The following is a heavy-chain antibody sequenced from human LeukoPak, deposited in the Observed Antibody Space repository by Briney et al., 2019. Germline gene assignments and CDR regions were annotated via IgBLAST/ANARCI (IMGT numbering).Heavy chain of an antibody. V-gene: IGHV3-30*03. CDR3: AVHYGDYGMDV. Sequence: PGGSLRLSCAASGSTFSSYGMHWVRQAPGKGLEWVAVISYDGSNKYYADSVKGRFTLSRDNSKNTLYLQMNSLRAEDTAVYYCAVHYGDYGMDVWGQGTTVTVSS. J-gene: IGHJ6*02. D-gene: IGHD4-17*01. CDR2: ISYDGSNK. CDR1: GSTFSSYG.